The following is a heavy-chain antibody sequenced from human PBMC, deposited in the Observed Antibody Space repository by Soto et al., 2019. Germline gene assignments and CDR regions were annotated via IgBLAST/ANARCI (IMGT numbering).Heavy chain of an antibody. Sequence: SATLSLTYGVYGGSFSGYYWSWIRQPPGKGLEWIGEINHSGSTNYNPSLKSRVTISVDTSKNQFSLKLSSVTAADTAVYYCARVLRGIGGGPAVDRLPPGYGRDVWGQGTTVTV. CDR3: ARVLRGIGGGPAVDRLPPGYGRDV. CDR1: GGSFSGYY. J-gene: IGHJ6*01. CDR2: INHSGST. D-gene: IGHD2-2*01. V-gene: IGHV4-34*01.